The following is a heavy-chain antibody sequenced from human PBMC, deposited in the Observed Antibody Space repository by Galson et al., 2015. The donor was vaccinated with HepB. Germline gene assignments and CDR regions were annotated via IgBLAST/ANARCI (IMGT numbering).Heavy chain of an antibody. CDR1: GGSFRSYV. CDR3: ARVPPGGYCSRSTCQSGAYDI. J-gene: IGHJ3*02. CDR2: ILPIFGTS. D-gene: IGHD2-2*01. Sequence: SVKVSCKASGGSFRSYVFSWVRQTPTQGLEWMGGILPIFGTSVYAQKFQDRVTITADDSSNTVYMEVNSLKSDDTAVYFCARVPPGGYCSRSTCQSGAYDIWGQGTMVIVSS. V-gene: IGHV1-69*13.